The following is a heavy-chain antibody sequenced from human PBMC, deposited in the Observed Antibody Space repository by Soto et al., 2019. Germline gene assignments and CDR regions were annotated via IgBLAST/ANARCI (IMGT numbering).Heavy chain of an antibody. CDR3: AREHCDNGVRADAFDL. V-gene: IGHV3-48*03. Sequence: EVQLVESGGGLVQPGGSLRLSCEASGFPFSSYEMDWVRRAPGKGLEWVSYISESSGTIYYAGSVRGRFTISRDNAKNSLYLQMNSLRAEDTAVYYCAREHCDNGVRADAFDLWGQGTMVTVSS. CDR2: ISESSGTI. J-gene: IGHJ3*01. D-gene: IGHD2-8*01. CDR1: GFPFSSYE.